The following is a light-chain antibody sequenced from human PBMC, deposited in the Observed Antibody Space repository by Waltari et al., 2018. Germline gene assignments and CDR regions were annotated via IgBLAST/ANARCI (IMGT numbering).Light chain of an antibody. V-gene: IGKV3-15*01. J-gene: IGKJ4*01. CDR3: QQCKDWPPLT. Sequence: EIMMTQSPATLSVSPGERATLSCRASQRVGSYLAWYQQKPGQAPRLLIYGASTRATGIPARFSGSGSGTEFTLTISSLQSEDFAVYYCQQCKDWPPLTFGGGTKVEIK. CDR2: GAS. CDR1: QRVGSY.